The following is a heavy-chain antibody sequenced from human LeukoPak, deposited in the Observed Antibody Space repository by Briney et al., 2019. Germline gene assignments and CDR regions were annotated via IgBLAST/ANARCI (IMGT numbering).Heavy chain of an antibody. Sequence: SETLSLTCTVSGGSISSYYWSWIRQPPGKGLEWIGYIYYSGSTNYNPSLKSRVTISVDTSKNQFSLKLSSVTAADTAVYYCARDRQFNHAFGIWGQGTMVTVSS. CDR3: ARDRQFNHAFGI. V-gene: IGHV4-59*01. D-gene: IGHD6-19*01. CDR1: GGSISSYY. CDR2: IYYSGST. J-gene: IGHJ3*02.